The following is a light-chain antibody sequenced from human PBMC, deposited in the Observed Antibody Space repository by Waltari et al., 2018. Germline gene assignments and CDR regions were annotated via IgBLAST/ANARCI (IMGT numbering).Light chain of an antibody. J-gene: IGLJ3*02. CDR2: DVS. CDR3: SSYTISRTRV. CDR1: SSDIGAYNF. Sequence: QSALTQPASVSGSPGPSIAISCPGTSSDIGAYNFVSWYQQHPGKAPKLMIHDVSNRPAGVSNRFSGSKSGNTASLTISGLQTEDEADYYCSSYTISRTRVFGGGTKLTVL. V-gene: IGLV2-14*03.